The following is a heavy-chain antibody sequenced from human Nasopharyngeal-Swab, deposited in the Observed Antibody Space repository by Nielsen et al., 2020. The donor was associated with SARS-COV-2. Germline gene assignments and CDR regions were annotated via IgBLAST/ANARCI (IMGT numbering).Heavy chain of an antibody. V-gene: IGHV1-2*06. CDR1: GYTFTDYY. Sequence: ASVKVSCKASGYTFTDYYMHWVRQAPGQGLEWMGRINPNSGDTKYAQKFQGRVTVTRDKSINTAYMELSSRRSDDTAMYYCARDDGDVPGITGSGPPGGYWGQGTLVTVSS. D-gene: IGHD6-13*01. CDR3: ARDDGDVPGITGSGPPGGY. CDR2: INPNSGDT. J-gene: IGHJ4*02.